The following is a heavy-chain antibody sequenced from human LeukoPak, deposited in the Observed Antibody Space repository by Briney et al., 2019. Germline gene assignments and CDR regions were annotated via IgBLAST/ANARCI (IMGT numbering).Heavy chain of an antibody. Sequence: PSQTLSLTCAVPGGSISSGGYSWSWIRQPPGKGLEWIGYIYHSGSTYYNPSLKSRVTISVDRSKNQFSLKLSSVTAADTAVYYCARAKNSGSYYNGGDSYNWFDPWGQGTLVTVSS. CDR2: IYHSGST. D-gene: IGHD3-10*01. CDR1: GGSISSGGYS. J-gene: IGHJ5*02. CDR3: ARAKNSGSYYNGGDSYNWFDP. V-gene: IGHV4-30-2*01.